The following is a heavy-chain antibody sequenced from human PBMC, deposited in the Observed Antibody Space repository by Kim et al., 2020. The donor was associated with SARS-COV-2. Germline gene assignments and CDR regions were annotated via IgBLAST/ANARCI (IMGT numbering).Heavy chain of an antibody. CDR1: GGSFSGYY. CDR2: INHSGST. D-gene: IGHD1-26*01. J-gene: IGHJ4*02. Sequence: SETLSLTCAVYGGSFSGYYWSWIRQPPGKGLEWIGEINHSGSTNYNPSLKSRVTISVDTSKNQFSLKLSSVTAADTAVYYCARGGGSYSIPYFDYWGQGTLVTVSS. CDR3: ARGGGSYSIPYFDY. V-gene: IGHV4-34*01.